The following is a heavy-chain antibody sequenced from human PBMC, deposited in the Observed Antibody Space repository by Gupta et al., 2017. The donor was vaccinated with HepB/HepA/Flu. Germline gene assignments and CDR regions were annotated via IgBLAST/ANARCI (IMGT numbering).Heavy chain of an antibody. V-gene: IGHV1-58*02. Sequence: QMQLVQSGPEVKKPGTSVKVSCKASAFTFISSAIQWVRQARGQRLEWIGWIVVGSGNTKYAQKVQERVTITRDMATSTAYMEMSSLRSEEKAVYYCAADYGGGSDYGDHFDYWGQGTLVTVSS. J-gene: IGHJ4*02. CDR3: AADYGGGSDYGDHFDY. CDR1: AFTFISSA. CDR2: IVVGSGNT. D-gene: IGHD1-26*01.